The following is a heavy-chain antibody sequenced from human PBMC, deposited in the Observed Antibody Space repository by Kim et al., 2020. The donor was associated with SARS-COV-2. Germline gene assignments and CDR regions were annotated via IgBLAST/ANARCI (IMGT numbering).Heavy chain of an antibody. CDR3: ARTLVTSSFNWFDP. Sequence: AQKFQGRVTMPRDTSTSTVYLELSSLRPDDTAVYYCARTLVTSSFNWFDPWGQGTLVTVSS. J-gene: IGHJ5*02. V-gene: IGHV1-46*01. D-gene: IGHD6-13*01.